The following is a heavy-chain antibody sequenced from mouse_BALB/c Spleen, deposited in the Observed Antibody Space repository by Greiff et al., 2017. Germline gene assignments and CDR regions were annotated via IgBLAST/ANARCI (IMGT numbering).Heavy chain of an antibody. J-gene: IGHJ3*01. Sequence: VHVKQSGAELVRSGASVKLSCTASGFNIKDYYMHWVKQRPEQGLEWIGWIDPENGDTEYAPKFQGKATMTADTSSNTAYLQLSSLTSEDTAVYYCNAGGNYSFAYWGQGTLVTVSA. CDR1: GFNIKDYY. CDR2: IDPENGDT. D-gene: IGHD2-1*01. CDR3: NAGGNYSFAY. V-gene: IGHV14-4*02.